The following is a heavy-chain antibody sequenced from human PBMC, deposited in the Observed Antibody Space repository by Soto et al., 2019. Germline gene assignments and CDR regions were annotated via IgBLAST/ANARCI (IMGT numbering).Heavy chain of an antibody. J-gene: IGHJ6*02. CDR3: AIPPARYCSGGSCPKIYYYCYGMDV. CDR1: GGTFSSYA. V-gene: IGHV1-69*12. CDR2: IIPIFGTA. Sequence: QVQLVQSGAEVKKPGSSVKVSCKASGGTFSSYAISWVRQAPGQGLEWMGGIIPIFGTANYAQKFQGRVTIPADDSTSTAYKELSSLRSEDTAVYYCAIPPARYCSGGSCPKIYYYCYGMDVWGQGTTVTVSS. D-gene: IGHD2-15*01.